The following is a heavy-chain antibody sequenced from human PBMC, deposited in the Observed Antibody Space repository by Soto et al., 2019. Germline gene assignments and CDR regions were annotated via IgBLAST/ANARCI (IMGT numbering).Heavy chain of an antibody. CDR1: GYTLTELS. CDR3: AGFTTFGEFWGFEY. J-gene: IGHJ4*02. V-gene: IGHV1-24*01. CDR2: FDPEDGET. Sequence: ASVKVSCKVSGYTLTELSMHWVRQAPGKGLEWMGGFDPEDGETIYAQKFQGRVTMTEDTTTDTAYMELSSLRSEDTAVYHCAGFTTFGEFWGFEYWGQGTLVTVSS. D-gene: IGHD3-10*02.